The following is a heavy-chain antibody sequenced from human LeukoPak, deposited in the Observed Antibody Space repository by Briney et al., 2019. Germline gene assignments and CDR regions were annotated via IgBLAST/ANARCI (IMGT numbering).Heavy chain of an antibody. Sequence: SETLSLTCAVYGGSFSGYYWSWIRQPPGKGLEWIGEINHSGSTNYNPSLKGRVTISVDTSKNQFSLKLSSVTAADTAVYYCARVSGRWLQTRYYFDYWGQGTLVTVSS. D-gene: IGHD5-24*01. J-gene: IGHJ4*02. CDR1: GGSFSGYY. CDR3: ARVSGRWLQTRYYFDY. CDR2: INHSGST. V-gene: IGHV4-34*01.